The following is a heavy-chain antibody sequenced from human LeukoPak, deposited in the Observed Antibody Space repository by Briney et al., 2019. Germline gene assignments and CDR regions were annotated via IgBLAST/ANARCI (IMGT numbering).Heavy chain of an antibody. CDR1: GGSITSHN. V-gene: IGHV4-59*11. CDR3: ARSGAKAVVLGRFDP. D-gene: IGHD7-27*01. CDR2: IYSSGNT. J-gene: IGHJ5*02. Sequence: KPSETLSLTCTVSGGSITSHNWNWIRQSPEKGLEWIGYIYSSGNTKYSPSLKSRVTISIDTSKNQFSLTLSSVTAADTAVYYCARSGAKAVVLGRFDPWGQGTLVTVSS.